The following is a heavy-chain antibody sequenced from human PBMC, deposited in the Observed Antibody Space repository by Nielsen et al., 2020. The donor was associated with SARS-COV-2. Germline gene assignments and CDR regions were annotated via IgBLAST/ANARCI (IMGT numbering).Heavy chain of an antibody. D-gene: IGHD6-13*01. CDR1: GGSISSGDYY. V-gene: IGHV4-30-4*01. Sequence: LRLSCTVSGGSISSGDYYWSWIRQPPGKGLEWIGYIYYSGSTYYNPSLKSRVTISVDTSKNQFSLKLSSVTAADTAVYYCARQQTSHSTYYYYGMDVWGQGTTVTVSS. CDR2: IYYSGST. J-gene: IGHJ6*02. CDR3: ARQQTSHSTYYYYGMDV.